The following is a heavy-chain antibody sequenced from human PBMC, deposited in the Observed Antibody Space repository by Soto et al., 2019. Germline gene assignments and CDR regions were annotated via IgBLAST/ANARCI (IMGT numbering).Heavy chain of an antibody. CDR3: ARGPRYCSSTSCLSGVTWFDP. Sequence: ASVKVSCKSSGYIFTSYGISWVRQAPGQGLEWMGWISSYNGNTNYAQKVQDRVTMTTDTSTTTTYMELRSLTPDDTAVYYCARGPRYCSSTSCLSGVTWFDPWGHGTLVTVSS. CDR2: ISSYNGNT. J-gene: IGHJ5*02. V-gene: IGHV1-18*04. D-gene: IGHD2-2*01. CDR1: GYIFTSYG.